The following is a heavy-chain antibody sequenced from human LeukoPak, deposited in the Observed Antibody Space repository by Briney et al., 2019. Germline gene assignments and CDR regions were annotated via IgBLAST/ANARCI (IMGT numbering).Heavy chain of an antibody. V-gene: IGHV4-38-2*02. CDR1: GYSISSGYY. D-gene: IGHD5-24*01. CDR2: IYHSGST. CDR3: ARGMATIPWWFDP. Sequence: SETLSLTCTVSGYSISSGYYWGWIRQPPGNGLEWIGSIYHSGSTYYNPSLKSRVTISVDTSKNQFSLKLSSVTAADTAVYYCARGMATIPWWFDPWGQGTLVTVSS. J-gene: IGHJ5*02.